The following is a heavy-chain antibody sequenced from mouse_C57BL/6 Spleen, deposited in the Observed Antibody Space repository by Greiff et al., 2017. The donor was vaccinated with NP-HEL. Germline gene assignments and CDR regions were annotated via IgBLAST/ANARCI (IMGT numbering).Heavy chain of an antibody. CDR1: GYTFTRYW. D-gene: IGHD2-1*01. V-gene: IGHV1-64*01. J-gene: IGHJ2*01. CDR2: IHPNSGST. CDR3: ARWELRGFDY. Sequence: QVQLQQPGAELVKPGASVKLSCKASGYTFTRYWMPWVKQRPGQGLEWIGMIHPNSGSTNYNEKFKSKATLTVDKSSSTAYMQLSSLTSEDSAVYYCARWELRGFDYWGQGTTLTVSS.